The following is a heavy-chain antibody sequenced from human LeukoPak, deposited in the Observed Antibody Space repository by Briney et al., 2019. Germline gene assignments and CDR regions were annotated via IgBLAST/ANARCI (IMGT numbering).Heavy chain of an antibody. CDR1: GGSISSYY. CDR2: IYYSGST. V-gene: IGHV4-59*08. CDR3: ASMGGYCSSTSCSPDY. J-gene: IGHJ4*02. Sequence: SETLSLTCTVSGGSISSYYWSWIRQPPGKGLEWIGYIYYSGSTNYNPSLKSRVTISVDTSKNQFSLKLSSVTAADTAVYYCASMGGYCSSTSCSPDYWGQGTLVTVSS. D-gene: IGHD2-2*01.